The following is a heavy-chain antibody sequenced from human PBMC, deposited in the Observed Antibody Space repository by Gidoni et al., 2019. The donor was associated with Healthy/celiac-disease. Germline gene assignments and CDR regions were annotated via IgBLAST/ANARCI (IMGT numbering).Heavy chain of an antibody. V-gene: IGHV1-69*01. CDR3: ARVSGVTMVRGLAYYYYGMDV. CDR2: IIPIFGTA. Sequence: QVQLVQSGAEVKKPGSSVKVSCKASGGTFSRYAISWVRQAPGQGLEWLGGIIPIFGTANYAQKFQGRVTITADESTSTAYMELSSLRSEDTAVYYCARVSGVTMVRGLAYYYYGMDVWGQGTTVTVSS. J-gene: IGHJ6*02. D-gene: IGHD3-10*01. CDR1: GGTFSRYA.